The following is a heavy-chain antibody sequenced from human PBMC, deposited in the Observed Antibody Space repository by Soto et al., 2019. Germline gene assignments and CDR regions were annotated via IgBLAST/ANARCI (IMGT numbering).Heavy chain of an antibody. Sequence: VQLVQSGAEVRKPGSSVKLSCKASGGNFNRYTINWVRQAPGQGLEWMGGIIPIFGTTNYAQKFQGSVAIIADDSTSPAYMELRSLRSEHTAVYYCALWGFREGNNSKYNYSGMDVWGQGATVTVSS. CDR3: ALWGFREGNNSKYNYSGMDV. V-gene: IGHV1-69*01. J-gene: IGHJ6*02. CDR1: GGNFNRYT. CDR2: IIPIFGTT. D-gene: IGHD1-1*01.